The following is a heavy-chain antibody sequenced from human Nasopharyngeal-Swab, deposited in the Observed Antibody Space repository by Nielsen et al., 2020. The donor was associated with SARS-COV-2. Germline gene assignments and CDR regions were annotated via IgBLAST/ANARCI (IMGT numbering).Heavy chain of an antibody. Sequence: ASAKLSCNASGYTFTDYYIYWLRQSHGQGLEWMGWINPKSGNTDYAQKFQGRVTMTRDTSISTAYMELSRLRSDDTAVYYCARGGIQLWERQNWFDPWGQGTLVTVSS. J-gene: IGHJ5*02. CDR1: GYTFTDYY. CDR2: INPKSGNT. CDR3: ARGGIQLWERQNWFDP. V-gene: IGHV1-2*02. D-gene: IGHD5-18*01.